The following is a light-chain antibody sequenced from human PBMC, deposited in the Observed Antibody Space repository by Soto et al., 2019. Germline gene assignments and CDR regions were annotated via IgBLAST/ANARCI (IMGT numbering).Light chain of an antibody. J-gene: IGLJ1*01. CDR1: SSDVGGYKY. CDR3: SSYTSSSSYG. Sequence: QSALTQPASVSGSPGQSITISCTGTSSDVGGYKYVSWYQQHPDKDPKLIIYDVTNRPSGISNRFSGSKSGNTASLTISGLQAEDEADYDCSSYTSSSSYGFGTVTKVTVL. CDR2: DVT. V-gene: IGLV2-14*01.